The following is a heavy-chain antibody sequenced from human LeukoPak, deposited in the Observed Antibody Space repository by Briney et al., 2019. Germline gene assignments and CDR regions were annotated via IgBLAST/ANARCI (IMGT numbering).Heavy chain of an antibody. Sequence: GRSLRLSCAASGFDFNSYALHWVRQAPGKGLESVAVISVNGRDKYYANSVKGRFSISRDNSKNTFSLQMNSLRVEDSASYYCATLDWCHKYLVACGSSEYWGQGTLVTVSS. J-gene: IGHJ4*02. CDR3: ATLDWCHKYLVACGSSEY. CDR2: ISVNGRDK. V-gene: IGHV3-30*01. CDR1: GFDFNSYA. D-gene: IGHD2-21*01.